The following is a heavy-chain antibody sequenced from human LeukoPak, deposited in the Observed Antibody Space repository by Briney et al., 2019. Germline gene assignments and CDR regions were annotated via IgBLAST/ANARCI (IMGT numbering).Heavy chain of an antibody. CDR2: IYSGST. CDR3: ARYWEHTNYYGLDV. V-gene: IGHV4-59*02. CDR1: GGSVRTYY. J-gene: IGHJ6*02. Sequence: SETLSLTCTVSGGSVRTYYWSWIRQSPGKGLEWIGYIYSGSTNYNPSRKSRVTISVDTSKNQFSLKLSSVTAADTAVYSCARYWEHTNYYGLDVWGQGTTVTVSS. D-gene: IGHD1/OR15-1a*01.